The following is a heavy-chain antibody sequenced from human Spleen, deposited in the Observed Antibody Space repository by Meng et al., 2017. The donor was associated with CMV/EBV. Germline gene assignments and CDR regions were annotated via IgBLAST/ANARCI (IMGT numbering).Heavy chain of an antibody. CDR1: STFPGYY. CDR2: INPNSGGT. V-gene: IGHV1-2*02. D-gene: IGHD2-15*01. J-gene: IGHJ6*02. CDR3: ARSGSSTTYYYYGMDV. Sequence: STFPGYYMHWVRQAPGQGLEWMGWINPNSGGTNYAQKFQGRVTMTRDTSISTAYMELSRLRSDDTAVYYCARSGSSTTYYYYGMDVWGQGTTVTVSS.